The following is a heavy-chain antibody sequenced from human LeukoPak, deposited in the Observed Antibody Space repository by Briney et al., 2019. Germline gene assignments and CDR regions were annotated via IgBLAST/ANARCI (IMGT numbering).Heavy chain of an antibody. CDR1: GFTFDHYG. D-gene: IGHD2-15*01. Sequence: GGSLRLACVVSGFTFDHYGLSWVRQAPGKGLEWVSSISGRGKTTDYADSVKGRFTVSRDNSKNTLYLQMNSLRVEDMAVYYCAKDRIVVGPPGIAGFDHWGQGLLVTVSS. CDR2: ISGRGKTT. V-gene: IGHV3-23*01. J-gene: IGHJ4*02. CDR3: AKDRIVVGPPGIAGFDH.